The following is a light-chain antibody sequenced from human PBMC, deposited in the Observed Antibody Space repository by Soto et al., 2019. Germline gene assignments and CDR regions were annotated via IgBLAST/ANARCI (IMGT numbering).Light chain of an antibody. J-gene: IGKJ2*01. V-gene: IGKV3-11*01. Sequence: EIVLTQSPATLSLSPGERATLSCRASQGLSNSLAWYQQKPGQAPRLLIYDASNRATGIPARFSGSGSGTDFTLTISSLEPEDFAVYYCQQRSNWLYTFGQGTKLEIK. CDR1: QGLSNS. CDR2: DAS. CDR3: QQRSNWLYT.